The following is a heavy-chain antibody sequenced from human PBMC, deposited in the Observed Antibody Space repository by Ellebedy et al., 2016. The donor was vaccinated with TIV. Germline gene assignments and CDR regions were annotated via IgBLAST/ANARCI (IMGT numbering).Heavy chain of an antibody. CDR2: IYYSGST. Sequence: SETLSLXXTVSGGSISSYYWSWIRQPPGKGLEWIGYIYYSGSTNYNPSLKSRVTISVDTSKNQFSLKLSSVTAADTAVYYCAREWAGYMGKAFDIWGQGTMVTVSS. CDR3: AREWAGYMGKAFDI. J-gene: IGHJ3*02. V-gene: IGHV4-59*13. CDR1: GGSISSYY. D-gene: IGHD2-2*02.